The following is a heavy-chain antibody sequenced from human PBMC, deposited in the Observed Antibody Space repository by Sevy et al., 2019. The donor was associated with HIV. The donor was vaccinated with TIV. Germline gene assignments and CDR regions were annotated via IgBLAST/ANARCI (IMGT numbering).Heavy chain of an antibody. CDR2: INPNSGGT. Sequence: ASVKVSCKASGYTFTGYYMHWVRQAPGQGLEWMGWINPNSGGTNYAQKFQGRVTMTRDTSISTAYMELSRLRSDDTAVYYCARAGEYYYGSGAYYYYYGMDVWGQGTTVTVSS. CDR1: GYTFTGYY. CDR3: ARAGEYYYGSGAYYYYYGMDV. D-gene: IGHD3-10*01. J-gene: IGHJ6*02. V-gene: IGHV1-2*02.